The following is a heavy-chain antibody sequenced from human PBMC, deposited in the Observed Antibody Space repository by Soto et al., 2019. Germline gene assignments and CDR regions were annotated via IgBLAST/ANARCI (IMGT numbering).Heavy chain of an antibody. CDR3: AKDKGFLEWVFQGYGMDV. CDR2: ISYDGSNK. V-gene: IGHV3-30*18. CDR1: GFTFSSYG. D-gene: IGHD3-3*01. J-gene: IGHJ6*02. Sequence: GSLRLSCAASGFTFSSYGMHWVRQAPGKGLEWVAVISYDGSNKYYADSVKGRFTISRENSKNTLYLQMNSLRAEDTAVYYCAKDKGFLEWVFQGYGMDVWGQGTTVTVSS.